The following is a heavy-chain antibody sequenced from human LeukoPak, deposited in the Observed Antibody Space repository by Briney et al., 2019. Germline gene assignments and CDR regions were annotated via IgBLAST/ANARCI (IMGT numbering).Heavy chain of an antibody. CDR1: GFSISSYG. D-gene: IGHD6-25*01. CDR3: ARDSAADDNYFDV. CDR2: IWSHGNRR. V-gene: IGHV3-33*01. Sequence: GGSLRLSCVPSGFSISSYGMHWVRQAPGKGLEWVAVIWSHGNRRHHADSVEGRFTISRDNSKSILYLQMNNLRAEDTALYYCARDSAADDNYFDVWGQGTMVTVSS. J-gene: IGHJ3*01.